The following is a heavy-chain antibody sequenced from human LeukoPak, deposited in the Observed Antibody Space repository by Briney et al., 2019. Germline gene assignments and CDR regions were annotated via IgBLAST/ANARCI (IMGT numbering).Heavy chain of an antibody. CDR3: AKDFGSYGGNRNFDY. CDR1: GFTFDDYA. CDR2: ISWNSGSI. Sequence: QPGGSLRLSCAASGFTFDDYAMHWVRQAPGKGLEWVSGISWNSGSIGYADSVKGRFTISRDNAKNSLYLQMNSLRAEDTALYYCAKDFGSYGGNRNFDYWGQGALVTVSS. J-gene: IGHJ4*02. V-gene: IGHV3-9*01. D-gene: IGHD4-23*01.